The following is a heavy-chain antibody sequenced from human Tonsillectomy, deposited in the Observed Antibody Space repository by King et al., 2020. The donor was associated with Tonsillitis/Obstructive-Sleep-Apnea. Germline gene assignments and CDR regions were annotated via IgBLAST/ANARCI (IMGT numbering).Heavy chain of an antibody. CDR2: ISGSGDST. D-gene: IGHD2-2*01. CDR3: AKLNGIVVVPAAIDY. CDR1: GFTFSSYA. V-gene: IGHV3-23*04. Sequence: VQLVESGGGLVQPGKSLRLSCAASGFTFSSYAMSWVRLAPGKGLEWVSTISGSGDSTYYADSVKGRFTISRDNSKNTLFLQMNSLRADDTALYYCAKLNGIVVVPAAIDYWGQGTLVTVSS. J-gene: IGHJ4*02.